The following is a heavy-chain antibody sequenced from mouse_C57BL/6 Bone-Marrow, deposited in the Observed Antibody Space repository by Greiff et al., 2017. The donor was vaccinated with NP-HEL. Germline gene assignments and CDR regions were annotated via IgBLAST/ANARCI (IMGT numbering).Heavy chain of an antibody. J-gene: IGHJ4*01. CDR3: ARPRYYYGSSENAMDY. CDR1: GFNIKNTY. CDR2: IDPANGNT. V-gene: IGHV14-3*01. D-gene: IGHD1-1*01. Sequence: EVQLQQSVAELVRPGASVKLSCTASGFNIKNTYMHWVKQRPEQGLEWIGRIDPANGNTKYAPKVQGKATITADTSSNTAYLQLSSLTSEDTAIYYCARPRYYYGSSENAMDYWGQGTSVTVSS.